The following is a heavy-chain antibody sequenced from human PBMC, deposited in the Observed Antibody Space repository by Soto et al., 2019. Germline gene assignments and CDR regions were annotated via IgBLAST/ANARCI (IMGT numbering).Heavy chain of an antibody. D-gene: IGHD3-3*01. CDR3: ARIRGVTIFGVVINNWFDP. CDR2: ISSGSSII. CDR1: GFIFSTYS. Sequence: GGSLILSCVASGFIFSTYSMNWVRQAPGKGLEWVSYISSGSSIIYYADSVKGRFTISRDNAKNSLYLQMNSLRVEDTATYYCARIRGVTIFGVVINNWFDPWGQGTLVTVSS. J-gene: IGHJ5*02. V-gene: IGHV3-48*01.